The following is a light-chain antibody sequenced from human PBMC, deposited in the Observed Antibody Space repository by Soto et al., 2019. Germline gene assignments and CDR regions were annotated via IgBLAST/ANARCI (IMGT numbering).Light chain of an antibody. V-gene: IGKV3-20*01. CDR2: GAS. Sequence: IVLPQSPGTLSLSPGERATLSCRASQSVSSRLAWYQQKPGQAPRLLISGASSRATGIPDRFSGSGSGTDFTLTISRLEPEDFALYYCQQYVTSAITFGQGTRLEIK. CDR3: QQYVTSAIT. CDR1: QSVSSR. J-gene: IGKJ5*01.